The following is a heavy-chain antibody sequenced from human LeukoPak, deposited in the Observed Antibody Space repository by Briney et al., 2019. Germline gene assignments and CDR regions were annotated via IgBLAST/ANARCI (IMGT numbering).Heavy chain of an antibody. CDR3: AKTLHYGHYGKFDY. D-gene: IGHD4-17*01. V-gene: IGHV4-4*07. CDR2: IYIGGTT. Sequence: KPSETLSLTCTVSGGSISSYYWSWIRQPAGKGLEWIGRIYIGGTTNSKPSLKSRVTMSVDTSKNQFSLKLTSVTAADTAVYYCAKTLHYGHYGKFDYWGQGTLVTVSS. CDR1: GGSISSYY. J-gene: IGHJ4*02.